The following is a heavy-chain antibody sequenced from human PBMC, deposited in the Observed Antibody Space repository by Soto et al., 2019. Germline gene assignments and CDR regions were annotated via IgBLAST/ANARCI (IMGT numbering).Heavy chain of an antibody. CDR3: TTDSIFPMKLVRFDY. D-gene: IGHD1-1*01. Sequence: EVQLVEAGGGLVKPGGSLRLSCAASGFTFSDAWINWVRQAPGKGLEWVGRIKSKADGGTTDFAAPVKGRFAISRDDSKDMMYMQMNSLKTEDTAVYYCTTDSIFPMKLVRFDYWGHGTLVTVSS. J-gene: IGHJ4*01. CDR1: GFTFSDAW. V-gene: IGHV3-15*07. CDR2: IKSKADGGTT.